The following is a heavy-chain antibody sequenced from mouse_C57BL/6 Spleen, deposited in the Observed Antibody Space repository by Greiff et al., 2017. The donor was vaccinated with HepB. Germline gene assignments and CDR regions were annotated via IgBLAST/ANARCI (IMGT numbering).Heavy chain of an antibody. Sequence: DVQLVESGGGLVKPGGSLKLSCAASGFTFSDYGMHWVRQAPEKGLEWVAYISSGSSTIYYADTVKGRFTISRDNAKNTLFLQMTSLRSEDTAMYYCARRDYYGSCAMDYWGQGTSVTVSS. V-gene: IGHV5-17*01. J-gene: IGHJ4*01. D-gene: IGHD1-1*01. CDR1: GFTFSDYG. CDR3: ARRDYYGSCAMDY. CDR2: ISSGSSTI.